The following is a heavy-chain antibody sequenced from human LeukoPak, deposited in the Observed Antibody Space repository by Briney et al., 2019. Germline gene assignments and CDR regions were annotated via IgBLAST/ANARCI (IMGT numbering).Heavy chain of an antibody. V-gene: IGHV1-18*01. CDR2: ISAYNGNT. D-gene: IGHD1-26*01. CDR3: ARDRREDNWFDP. J-gene: IGHJ5*02. Sequence: ASVKVSCKASNYTFTSYGLSWVRQAPGQGLEWMGWISAYNGNTNYAQKLQGRVTMTTDTSTSTAYMELRNLRSDDTAVYYCARDRREDNWFDPWGQGTLVTVSS. CDR1: NYTFTSYG.